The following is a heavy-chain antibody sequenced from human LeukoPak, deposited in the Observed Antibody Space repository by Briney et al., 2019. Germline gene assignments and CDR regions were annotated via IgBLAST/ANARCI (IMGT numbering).Heavy chain of an antibody. V-gene: IGHV3-48*01. Sequence: PGGSLRLSCAASGFTFSSYSMNWVRQAPGKWLEWISYISSASNTIYYADSVKGRFTISRDNAKNSVYLQMNSLRAEDTAMYYCARDGWFGDYNWFDPWGQGTLVTVSS. CDR3: ARDGWFGDYNWFDP. J-gene: IGHJ5*02. CDR1: GFTFSSYS. CDR2: ISSASNTI. D-gene: IGHD3-10*01.